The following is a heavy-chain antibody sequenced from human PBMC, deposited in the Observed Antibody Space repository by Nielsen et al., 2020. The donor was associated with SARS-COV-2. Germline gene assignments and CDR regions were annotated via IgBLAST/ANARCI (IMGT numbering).Heavy chain of an antibody. CDR3: ARVGLSRYYYAMDV. Sequence: GGSLRLSCAASGFSVDTNYMTWVRQAPGKGLEWVSVIYSGASTYYADSVKGRFTISRDNSKNTLYLQMNTLRAEDTAVYYCARVGLSRYYYAMDVWGQGTTVTVPS. CDR2: IYSGAST. CDR1: GFSVDTNY. J-gene: IGHJ6*02. V-gene: IGHV3-53*01. D-gene: IGHD2-2*01.